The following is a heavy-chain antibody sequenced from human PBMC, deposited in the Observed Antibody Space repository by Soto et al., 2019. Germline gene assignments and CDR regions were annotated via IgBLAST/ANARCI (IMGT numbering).Heavy chain of an antibody. CDR1: GGSISSGGYY. D-gene: IGHD4-17*01. J-gene: IGHJ4*02. Sequence: SETLSLTCTVSGGSISSGGYYWSWIRQHPGKGLEWIGYIYYSGSTYYNPSLKSRVTISVDTSKNQFSLKLSSVTAADTAVYYCAREGLTDYGDYASRNFYFDYWGQGTLVTVSS. CDR3: AREGLTDYGDYASRNFYFDY. CDR2: IYYSGST. V-gene: IGHV4-31*03.